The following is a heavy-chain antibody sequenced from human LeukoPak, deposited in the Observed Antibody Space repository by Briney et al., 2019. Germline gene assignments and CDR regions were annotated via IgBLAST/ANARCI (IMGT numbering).Heavy chain of an antibody. CDR1: GYTFTSYA. Sequence: ASVKVSCKASGYTFTSYAMNWVRQAPGQGLEWMGWINTNTGNPTYAQGFTGRFVFSLDTSVSTAYLQISSQKAEDTAVYYCARAYYDSSGYHKGDFDYWGQGTLVTVSS. D-gene: IGHD3-22*01. CDR2: INTNTGNP. V-gene: IGHV7-4-1*02. J-gene: IGHJ4*02. CDR3: ARAYYDSSGYHKGDFDY.